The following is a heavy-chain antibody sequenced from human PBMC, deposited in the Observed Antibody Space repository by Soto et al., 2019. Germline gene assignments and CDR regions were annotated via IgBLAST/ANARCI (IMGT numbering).Heavy chain of an antibody. Sequence: SETLSLTCTVSGGSISSGGYYWSWIRQHPGKGLEWIGYIYYSGSTYYNPSLKSRVTISVDTSKNQFSLKLSSVTAADTAVYYCAREGYDILTGYSYFDYWGQGTLVTVS. CDR3: AREGYDILTGYSYFDY. CDR2: IYYSGST. J-gene: IGHJ4*02. CDR1: GGSISSGGYY. D-gene: IGHD3-9*01. V-gene: IGHV4-31*03.